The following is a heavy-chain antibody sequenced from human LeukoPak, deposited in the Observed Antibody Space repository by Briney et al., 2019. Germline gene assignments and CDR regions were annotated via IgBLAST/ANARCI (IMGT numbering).Heavy chain of an antibody. J-gene: IGHJ4*02. D-gene: IGHD3-22*01. CDR3: VKDRTFSDYSFFDY. CDR2: ISYYGGNT. CDR1: GFTFSSYG. V-gene: IGHV3-64D*06. Sequence: AGSLTLSCSASGFTFSSYGMHWVRQAPGKGLEYVSAISYYGGNTYYADSVKGRFTISRDNSKNTLYLQMSSLRAEDTAVDYCVKDRTFSDYSFFDYWGQGTLVTVSS.